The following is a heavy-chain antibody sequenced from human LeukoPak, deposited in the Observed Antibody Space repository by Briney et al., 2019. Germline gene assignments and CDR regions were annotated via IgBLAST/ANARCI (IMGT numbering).Heavy chain of an antibody. CDR1: GYTFSAYW. V-gene: IGHV5-51*01. D-gene: IGHD3-22*01. CDR2: IYPGDSHT. Sequence: GESLKISCKGSGYTFSAYWIAWVRQMPGKGLEWMGNIYPGDSHTRYSSSFQGRVTISADKSISTAYLQWSSLKASDTAMYYCARHLYYDSSGYAYWYFDLWGRGTLVTVSS. J-gene: IGHJ2*01. CDR3: ARHLYYDSSGYAYWYFDL.